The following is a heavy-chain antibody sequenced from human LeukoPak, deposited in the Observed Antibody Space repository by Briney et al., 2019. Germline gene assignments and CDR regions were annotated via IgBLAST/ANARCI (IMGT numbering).Heavy chain of an antibody. D-gene: IGHD6-19*01. V-gene: IGHV3-13*01. CDR2: IGTAGDT. CDR1: GFTFSSYD. Sequence: GGSLRLSCAASGFTFSSYDMHWVRQATGKGLEWVSAIGTAGDTYYPGSVKGRFTISRENAKNSLYLQMNSLRAGDTAVYYCXXXXGLTAVAGTGWFDPWGQGTLVTVSS. CDR3: XXXXGLTAVAGTGWFDP. J-gene: IGHJ5*02.